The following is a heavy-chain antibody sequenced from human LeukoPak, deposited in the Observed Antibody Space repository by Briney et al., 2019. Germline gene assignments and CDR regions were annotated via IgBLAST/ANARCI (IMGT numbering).Heavy chain of an antibody. J-gene: IGHJ6*02. D-gene: IGHD4-17*01. CDR2: INPNSGGT. CDR3: ARATTVTTLDYYYGMDV. V-gene: IGHV1-2*02. CDR1: GYTFTGYY. Sequence: ASVKVSCTASGYTFTGYYMHWVRQAPGQGLEWMGWINPNSGGTNYAQKFQGRVTMTRDTSISTAYMELSRLRSDDTAVYYCARATTVTTLDYYYGMDVWGQGTTVTVSS.